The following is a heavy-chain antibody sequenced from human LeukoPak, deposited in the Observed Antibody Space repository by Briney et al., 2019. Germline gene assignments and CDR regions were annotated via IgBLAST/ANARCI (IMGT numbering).Heavy chain of an antibody. V-gene: IGHV1-46*01. CDR1: GYTFTSYY. D-gene: IGHD6-13*01. Sequence: GASVKVSCKASGYTFTSYYMHWVRQAPGQGLEWMGIINPSGGSTSYAQKFQGRVTMTRDTSTSTVYMELSSLRSEDTAVYYCAGGRYGEDSSSWSYYYYGMDVWGQGTTVTVSS. CDR2: INPSGGST. J-gene: IGHJ6*02. CDR3: AGGRYGEDSSSWSYYYYGMDV.